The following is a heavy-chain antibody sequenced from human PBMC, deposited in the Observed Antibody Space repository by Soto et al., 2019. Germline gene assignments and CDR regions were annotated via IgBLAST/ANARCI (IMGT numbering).Heavy chain of an antibody. CDR1: GDSISSADYY. CDR3: ARHLWVEHELYYYGMDV. J-gene: IGHJ6*02. Sequence: NPSETLSLTCTVSGDSISSADYYWSWIRQTPGKGLEWIGHIFYSGTTYYNPSLKSRLTISVDTSKNHFSLRLTSVTAADKAVYYCARHLWVEHELYYYGMDVWGQGTTVTVPS. D-gene: IGHD1-1*01. V-gene: IGHV4-30-4*01. CDR2: IFYSGTT.